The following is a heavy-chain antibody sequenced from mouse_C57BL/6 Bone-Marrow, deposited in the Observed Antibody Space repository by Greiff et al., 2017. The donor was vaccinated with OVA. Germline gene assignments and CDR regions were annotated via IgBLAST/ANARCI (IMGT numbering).Heavy chain of an antibody. CDR1: GYTFTDYN. Sequence: VQLQQSGPELVKPGASVKIPCKASGYTFTDYNMDWVKQSHGQSLEWIGDINPYNGGTIYNQKFKGKATLTLDKSSSTAYMELRSLTSEDTAVYYGARSGSSVLYYDYWGQGTTLTVSS. CDR2: INPYNGGT. D-gene: IGHD3-2*02. J-gene: IGHJ2*01. CDR3: ARSGSSVLYYDY. V-gene: IGHV1-18*01.